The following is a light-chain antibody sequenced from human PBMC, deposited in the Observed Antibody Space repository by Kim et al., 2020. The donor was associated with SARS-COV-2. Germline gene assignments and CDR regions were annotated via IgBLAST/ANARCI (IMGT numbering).Light chain of an antibody. CDR1: QSVSSS. CDR3: QQRSNWPWT. J-gene: IGKJ1*01. CDR2: AAS. Sequence: EIVLTQSPAPLSLSPGERATLSCRAGQSVSSSLAWYQQKPGQAPRLLIYAASNRATGIPARFSGSGSGTDFTLTISSLEPEDFAVYYCQQRSNWPWTFGQGTKVDIK. V-gene: IGKV3-11*01.